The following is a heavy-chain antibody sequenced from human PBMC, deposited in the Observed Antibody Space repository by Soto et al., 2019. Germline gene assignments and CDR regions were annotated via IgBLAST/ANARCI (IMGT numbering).Heavy chain of an antibody. V-gene: IGHV3-30*03. D-gene: IGHD1-1*01. CDR2: ISYDGSSK. J-gene: IGHJ4*02. CDR3: AGGWNYFDY. Sequence: VRLVESGGGVVQPGTSLRLSCAASGFNFRTYGMHWVRQAPGKGLEWVALISYDGSSKYYADSVKGRLTSSRDNSKNTLYLQLDSLRSEDTAVYYCAGGWNYFDYWGQGILVTVSS. CDR1: GFNFRTYG.